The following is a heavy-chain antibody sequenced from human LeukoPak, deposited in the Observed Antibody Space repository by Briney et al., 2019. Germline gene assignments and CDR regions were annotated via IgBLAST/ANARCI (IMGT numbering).Heavy chain of an antibody. CDR1: GFTCSSYG. CDR2: ISFDGSSK. J-gene: IGHJ4*02. V-gene: IGHV3-30*18. D-gene: IGHD1-26*01. Sequence: PGGSLRLSCAASGFTCSSYGMHWVHQAPGKALEWVAVISFDGSSKYYVDSVRGRFSISRDNSKNTLYLQMNGLTTEDTAVYYCAKSWGWELPPLNAFDIWGQGTLVTVSS. CDR3: AKSWGWELPPLNAFDI.